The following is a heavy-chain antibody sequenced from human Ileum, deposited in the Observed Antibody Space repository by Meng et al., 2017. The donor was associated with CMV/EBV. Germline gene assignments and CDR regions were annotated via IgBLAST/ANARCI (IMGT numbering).Heavy chain of an antibody. Sequence: QWGARVLMPSESLFPTRAVYGGSFIDYYWLWIRASPGKGLEWIGEVHHSGITNYNPSLKSRVTISVDTSKNQFFLKLTSVTAADTGLYYCATNSEDYWGQGTLVTVSS. J-gene: IGHJ4*02. CDR1: GGSFIDYY. CDR3: ATNSEDY. V-gene: IGHV4-34*01. D-gene: IGHD4-23*01. CDR2: VHHSGIT.